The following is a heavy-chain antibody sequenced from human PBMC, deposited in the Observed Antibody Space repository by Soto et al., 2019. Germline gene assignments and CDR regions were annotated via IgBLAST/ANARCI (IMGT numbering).Heavy chain of an antibody. D-gene: IGHD3-10*01. CDR3: ARAGGVRSNLFDP. J-gene: IGHJ5*02. V-gene: IGHV4-30-4*01. CDR1: GGSISSGDFC. CDR2: IYYSGST. Sequence: QVQLQESGPGLVKPSQTLSLTCTVSGGSISSGDFCWSWIRQPPGKGLEWIGYIYYSGSTYYNPSLPSRVTLSVDTSKNQFSLKRSSVTAADSAVYYCARAGGVRSNLFDPWGQGTLVTVSS.